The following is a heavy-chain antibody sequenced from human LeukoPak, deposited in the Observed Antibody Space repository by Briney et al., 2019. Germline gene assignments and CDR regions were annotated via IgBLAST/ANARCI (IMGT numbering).Heavy chain of an antibody. CDR1: GVSFSNAW. V-gene: IGHV3-15*01. D-gene: IGHD4-17*01. CDR2: IKSKSDGETT. CDR3: ITDPGDYENF. J-gene: IGHJ4*02. Sequence: GGSLRLSCAASGVSFSNAWRSWVRQAPGKGLEWVGRIKSKSDGETTAYAAPVRARFAISRDDSKNTLFLLMNSLKTDDTAVYFCITDPGDYENFWGQGTLVTVSS.